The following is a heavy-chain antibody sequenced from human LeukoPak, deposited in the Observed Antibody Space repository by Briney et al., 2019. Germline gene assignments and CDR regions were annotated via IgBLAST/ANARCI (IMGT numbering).Heavy chain of an antibody. CDR1: GGSINSYY. CDR2: MSYSGIT. J-gene: IGHJ4*02. Sequence: SETLSLTCSVSGGSINSYYWSWIRQPPGKGLEWIGYMSYSGITNFNPSLKSRVTISVDTSKNQFSLKLSSVTAADTAVYYCARSSSSFHFDYWGQGTLVTVSS. D-gene: IGHD6-6*01. V-gene: IGHV4-59*01. CDR3: ARSSSSFHFDY.